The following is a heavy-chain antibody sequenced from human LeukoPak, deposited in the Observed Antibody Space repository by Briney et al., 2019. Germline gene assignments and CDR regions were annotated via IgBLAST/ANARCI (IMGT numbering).Heavy chain of an antibody. CDR2: IYTSGST. V-gene: IGHV4-4*07. CDR3: AGRRVVGYYYCGMDV. CDR1: GGSISSYY. J-gene: IGHJ6*02. D-gene: IGHD2-15*01. Sequence: SETLSLTCTVSGGSISSYYWSWIRQPAGKGLEWIGRIYTSGSTNYNPSLKSRVTISVDTSKNQFSLKLSSVTAADTAVYYCAGRRVVGYYYCGMDVWGRGTTVTVSS.